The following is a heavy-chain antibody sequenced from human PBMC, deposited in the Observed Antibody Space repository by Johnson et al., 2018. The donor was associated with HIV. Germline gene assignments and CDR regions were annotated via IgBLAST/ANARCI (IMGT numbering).Heavy chain of an antibody. CDR1: GFTFSSYA. Sequence: QVQLVESGGGLVQPGRSLRLSCAASGFTFSSYAIHWVRQAPGKGLEWVAAISYDGSNKYYADSVKGRFTISRDNSKNTLYLQMNSLRAEDTAVYYCARDLSGSYSLMFAFDIWGQGTMVTVSS. V-gene: IGHV3-30*04. D-gene: IGHD1-26*01. J-gene: IGHJ3*02. CDR3: ARDLSGSYSLMFAFDI. CDR2: ISYDGSNK.